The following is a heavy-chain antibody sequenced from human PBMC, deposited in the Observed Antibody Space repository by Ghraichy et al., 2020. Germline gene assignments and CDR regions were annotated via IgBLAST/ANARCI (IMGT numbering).Heavy chain of an antibody. D-gene: IGHD4-17*01. CDR2: ISGSGGST. CDR1: GFTFSSYA. Sequence: GGSLRLSCAASGFTFSSYAMSWVRQAPGKGLEWVSAISGSGGSTYYADSVKGRFTISRDNSKNTLYLQMNSLRAEDTAVYYCAKGGATTVPYPSYMDVWGKGTTVTVSS. V-gene: IGHV3-23*01. CDR3: AKGGATTVPYPSYMDV. J-gene: IGHJ6*03.